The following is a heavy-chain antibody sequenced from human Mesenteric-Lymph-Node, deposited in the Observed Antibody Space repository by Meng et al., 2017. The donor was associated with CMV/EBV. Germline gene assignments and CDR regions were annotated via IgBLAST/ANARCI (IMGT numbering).Heavy chain of an antibody. D-gene: IGHD3-9*01. CDR1: GGSFSGYY. Sequence: QVKFNPWGAGLLKPSGTLSVTCAVYGGSFSGYYWNWIRQSPEKGLEWIGEINHSGSTTYNPSFTSRIIISVDTSTNQISLNMSSVTAADTAVYYCARGSSYDTLTGYFDYWGQGALVTVSS. V-gene: IGHV4-34*01. J-gene: IGHJ4*02. CDR2: INHSGST. CDR3: ARGSSYDTLTGYFDY.